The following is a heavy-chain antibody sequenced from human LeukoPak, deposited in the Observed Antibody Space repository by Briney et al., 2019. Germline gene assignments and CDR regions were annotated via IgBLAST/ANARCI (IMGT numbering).Heavy chain of an antibody. CDR3: ARELLWFGEQSTGFDP. CDR1: GGSISSGGYS. D-gene: IGHD3-10*01. V-gene: IGHV4-31*03. CDR2: IYYSGST. J-gene: IGHJ5*02. Sequence: SETLSLTCTVSGGSISSGGYSWSWIRQHPGKGLEWIGYIYYSGSTYYNPSLKSRVTISVDTSKNQFSLKLSSVTAADTAVYYCARELLWFGEQSTGFDPWGQGTLVTVSS.